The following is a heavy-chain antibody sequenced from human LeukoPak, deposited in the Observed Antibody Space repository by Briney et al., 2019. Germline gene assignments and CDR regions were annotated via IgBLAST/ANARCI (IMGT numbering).Heavy chain of an antibody. CDR1: GFTVTSNF. CDR3: ARAGGVGATGFDY. CDR2: IYSGGST. V-gene: IGHV3-66*01. Sequence: GGSLRLSCAASGFTVTSNFMTWVRQAPGKGLEWVSTIYSGGSTYYADSVKGRFTISRDNSKNTLYLQMNSLRAEDTAVYYCARAGGVGATGFDYWGQGTLVTVSS. J-gene: IGHJ4*02. D-gene: IGHD1-26*01.